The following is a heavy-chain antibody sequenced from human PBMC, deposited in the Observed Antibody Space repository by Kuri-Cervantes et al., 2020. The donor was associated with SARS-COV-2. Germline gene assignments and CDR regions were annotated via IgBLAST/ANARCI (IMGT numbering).Heavy chain of an antibody. V-gene: IGHV1-69*13. CDR3: ASSGSYVYWFDP. CDR2: IIPIFGTA. D-gene: IGHD3-10*01. CDR1: GGTFSSYA. J-gene: IGHJ5*02. Sequence: SVKVSCKASGGTFSSYAISWVRQAPGQGLEWMGGIIPIFGTANYAQKFQGRVTITADESTSTAYMELSSLRSEDTAVYYCASSGSYVYWFDPWGQGTLVTVSS.